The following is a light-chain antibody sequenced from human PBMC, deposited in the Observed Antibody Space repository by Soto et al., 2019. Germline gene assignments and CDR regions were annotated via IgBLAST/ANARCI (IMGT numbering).Light chain of an antibody. J-gene: IGKJ1*01. CDR2: AAS. Sequence: EIVLTQSPGTLTLSPGERATLSCRASQSLRSNYLAWYQQRPGQAPRLLIFAASSRASGIPDRFSGSGSGTDFTINISRLEAEDFEVYCCEQYSSTPCTFGHRTQVHSK. CDR3: EQYSSTPCT. CDR1: QSLRSNY. V-gene: IGKV3-20*01.